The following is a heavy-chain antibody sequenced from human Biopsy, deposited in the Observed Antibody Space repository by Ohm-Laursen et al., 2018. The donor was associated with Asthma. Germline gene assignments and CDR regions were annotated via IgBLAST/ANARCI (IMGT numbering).Heavy chain of an antibody. V-gene: IGHV3-33*08. D-gene: IGHD3-10*01. CDR3: GRERSYMVDY. CDR2: MWFDGSNK. CDR1: GFSFNNFA. J-gene: IGHJ4*02. Sequence: SLRLSCAASGFSFNNFAIHWVRQAPGKGLEWVADMWFDGSNKHYADSVKGRFTISRDNSKNTLYLQMNSLRAEDTALYCCGRERSYMVDYWGQGTLVIVSS.